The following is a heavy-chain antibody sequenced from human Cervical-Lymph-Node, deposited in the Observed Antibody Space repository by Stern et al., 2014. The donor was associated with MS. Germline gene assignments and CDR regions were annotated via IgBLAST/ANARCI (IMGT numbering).Heavy chain of an antibody. CDR3: TRALRIADRPSPGGHWFDP. V-gene: IGHV1-2*02. J-gene: IGHJ5*02. CDR1: GYIFTDYY. Sequence: VQLVQSGAEVEKPGASVKVSCKASGYIFTDYYLHWVRQAPGQGLEWMGRINPKSGGTSYAQSFQGMVALTRDTSITTAYMDLSRLTSDDTAVYYCTRALRIADRPSPGGHWFDPWGQGTLVIVSS. CDR2: INPKSGGT. D-gene: IGHD6-6*01.